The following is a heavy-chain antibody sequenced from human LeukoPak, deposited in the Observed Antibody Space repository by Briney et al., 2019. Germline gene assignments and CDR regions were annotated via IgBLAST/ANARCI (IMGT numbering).Heavy chain of an antibody. D-gene: IGHD6-19*01. V-gene: IGHV3-21*01. CDR3: ARDLPDSSGWPYYMDV. Sequence: GGSLRLSCAASGFTFSSYSMNWVRQAPGKGLEWVSSISSSSSYIYYADSVKGRFTISRDNAKNSLYLQMNSLRAQDTAVYYCARDLPDSSGWPYYMDVWGKGTTVTVSS. CDR2: ISSSSSYI. CDR1: GFTFSSYS. J-gene: IGHJ6*03.